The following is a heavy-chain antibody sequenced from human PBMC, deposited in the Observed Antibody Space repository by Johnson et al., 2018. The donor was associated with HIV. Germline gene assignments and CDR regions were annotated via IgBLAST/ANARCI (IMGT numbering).Heavy chain of an antibody. D-gene: IGHD3-3*01. CDR1: GFTFSSYG. V-gene: IGHV3-30*19. Sequence: QVQLVESGGGVVQPGGSLRLSCAASGFTFSSYGMHWVRQAPGKGLEWVAVISYDGSNKYYADSVKGRFTISRDNSKNTLYLQMNSLRAEDTAVYYCARVRDYNVWSGQQSRHAFDIWGQGTMVTVSS. CDR2: ISYDGSNK. CDR3: ARVRDYNVWSGQQSRHAFDI. J-gene: IGHJ3*02.